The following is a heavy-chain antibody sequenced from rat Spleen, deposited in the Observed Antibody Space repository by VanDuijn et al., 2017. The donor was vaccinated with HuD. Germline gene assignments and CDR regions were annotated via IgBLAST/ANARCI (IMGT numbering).Heavy chain of an antibody. CDR3: AMSDGVHYNLPFAS. CDR2: INSAGST. CDR1: GYSITNSYR. J-gene: IGHJ3*01. Sequence: EVQLQESGPGLVKPSQSLSLTCSVTGYSITNSYRWNWIRKFPGNKLEWMGYINSAGSTVYNPSLKSRISITRDTSNNQFFLQVFSVTSEDTSTYYGAMSDGVHYNLPFASWGQGTLVTVSS. D-gene: IGHD1-12*02. V-gene: IGHV3-3*01.